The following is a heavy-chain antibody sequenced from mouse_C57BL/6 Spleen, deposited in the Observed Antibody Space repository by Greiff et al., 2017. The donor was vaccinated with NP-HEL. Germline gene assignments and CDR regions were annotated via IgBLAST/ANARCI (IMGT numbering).Heavy chain of an antibody. V-gene: IGHV1-15*01. Sequence: QVQLQQSGAELVRPGASVTLSCKASGYTFTDYEMHWVKQTPVHGLEWIGAIDPETGGTAYNQKFKGKAILTADKSSSTAYMELRSLTSEDSAVYYCTRDYYYGSSSFAYGGQGTLVTVSA. CDR3: TRDYYYGSSSFAY. D-gene: IGHD1-1*01. CDR1: GYTFTDYE. CDR2: IDPETGGT. J-gene: IGHJ3*01.